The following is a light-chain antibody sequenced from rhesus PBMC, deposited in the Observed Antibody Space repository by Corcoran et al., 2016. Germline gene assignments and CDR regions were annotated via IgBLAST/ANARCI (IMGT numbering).Light chain of an antibody. V-gene: IGKV1-28*02. Sequence: DIQMTQSPSSLSASVGDTITITCRASQGISRYLNWFQQKPGKAPKLLIYAASSLETGVPLRFSGSGSVTEFTLTISSLQPEDFAAYYCLQYNSYPWTFGQGTKVEIK. J-gene: IGKJ1*01. CDR1: QGISRY. CDR3: LQYNSYPWT. CDR2: AAS.